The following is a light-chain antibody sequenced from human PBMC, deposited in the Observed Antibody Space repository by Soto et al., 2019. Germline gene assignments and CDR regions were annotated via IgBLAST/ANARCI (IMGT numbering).Light chain of an antibody. Sequence: EIVMTQSPATLSVSPGERATLSCRASQSVSSNLACYQQKPGQAPRLLIYGASTRATGIPARFSGSGSGTEFTLTISSLQSEDFAVYYCQQYNNCLTWTFGQGTKVEIK. CDR2: GAS. J-gene: IGKJ1*01. CDR3: QQYNNCLTWT. V-gene: IGKV3-15*01. CDR1: QSVSSN.